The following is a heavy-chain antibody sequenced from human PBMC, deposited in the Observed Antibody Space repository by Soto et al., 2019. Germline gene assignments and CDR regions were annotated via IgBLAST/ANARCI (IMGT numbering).Heavy chain of an antibody. V-gene: IGHV4-38-2*02. J-gene: IGHJ5*02. CDR3: ASSPGGYCSGGSCYGPNWFDP. D-gene: IGHD2-15*01. Sequence: SETLSLTCTVSGYSINSDYYWGWIRQPPGKGLEWIGSIWHSGSTYYNPSLKSRVTISLDTSKNEFSLKLTSMTAADTAVYYCASSPGGYCSGGSCYGPNWFDPWGQGTLVTVSS. CDR2: IWHSGST. CDR1: GYSINSDYY.